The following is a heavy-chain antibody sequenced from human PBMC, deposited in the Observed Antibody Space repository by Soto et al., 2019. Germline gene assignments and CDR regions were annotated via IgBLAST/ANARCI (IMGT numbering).Heavy chain of an antibody. CDR3: ARGGYYFSYAMDV. Sequence: QVQLQESGPGLVKPSQTLSLTCTVSGGSISTGGYYWSWIRQHPGTGLEWIGYIYYSGSTYYSPSLKSRVTLSVDTSKNQFSLKLSSVTAADTAVYFCARGGYYFSYAMDVWGPGTTVTVSS. CDR2: IYYSGST. CDR1: GGSISTGGYY. J-gene: IGHJ6*02. V-gene: IGHV4-31*03.